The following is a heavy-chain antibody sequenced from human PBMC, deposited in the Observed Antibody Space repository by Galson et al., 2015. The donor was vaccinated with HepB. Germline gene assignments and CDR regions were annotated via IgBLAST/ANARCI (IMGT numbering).Heavy chain of an antibody. J-gene: IGHJ4*02. V-gene: IGHV1-18*01. CDR1: GYTFTSYG. CDR2: ISAYNGNT. CDR3: ARERDGDGSTSRIFDY. Sequence: SVKVSCKASGYTFTSYGISWVRQAPGQGLEWMGWISAYNGNTNYAQKLQGRVTMTTDTSTSTAYMELRSLRSDDTAVYYYARERDGDGSTSRIFDYWGQGTLVTVSS. D-gene: IGHD2-2*01.